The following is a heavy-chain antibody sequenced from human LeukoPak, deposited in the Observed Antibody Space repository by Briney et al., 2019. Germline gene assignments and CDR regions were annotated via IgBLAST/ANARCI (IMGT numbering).Heavy chain of an antibody. J-gene: IGHJ6*03. CDR1: GYTFTGYY. D-gene: IGHD6-6*01. CDR3: ARDSSSKDYHYYYMDV. CDR2: INPNSGGT. Sequence: ASVKVSCKASGYTFTGYYMHWVRQAPGQGLEWMGWINPNSGGTNYAQKFQGRVTMTRDTSISTAYMELSRLRSDDTAVYYCARDSSSKDYHYYYMDVWGKGTTVTVSS. V-gene: IGHV1-2*02.